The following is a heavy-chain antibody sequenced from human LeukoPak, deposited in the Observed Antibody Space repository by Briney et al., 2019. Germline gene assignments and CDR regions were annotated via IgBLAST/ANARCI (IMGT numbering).Heavy chain of an antibody. CDR3: ATDRAYEPYWFDP. CDR1: GFTFSSDA. Sequence: GGSLRLSCAASGFTFSSDAMSWVREAPEKGLEWGSAISGSGGSTYYADSVKGRFTISRDNSKNTLYLQMNSLRAEDTAVYYCATDRAYEPYWFDPWGQGTLVTVSS. V-gene: IGHV3-23*01. D-gene: IGHD5-12*01. CDR2: ISGSGGST. J-gene: IGHJ5*02.